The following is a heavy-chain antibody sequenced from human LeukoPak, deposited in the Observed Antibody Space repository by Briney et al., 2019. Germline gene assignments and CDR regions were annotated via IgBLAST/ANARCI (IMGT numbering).Heavy chain of an antibody. CDR3: AKSYYDFWSGPSSPNFDF. CDR1: GFTFSSYG. Sequence: GGSLRLSCAASGFTFSSYGMHWVRQAPGKGLEWVAFIRYDGSNKYYADSVKSRFTISRDNSKNTLYLQMNSLRAEDTAVYYCAKSYYDFWSGPSSPNFDFWGQGTLVTVSS. D-gene: IGHD3-3*01. V-gene: IGHV3-30*02. J-gene: IGHJ4*02. CDR2: IRYDGSNK.